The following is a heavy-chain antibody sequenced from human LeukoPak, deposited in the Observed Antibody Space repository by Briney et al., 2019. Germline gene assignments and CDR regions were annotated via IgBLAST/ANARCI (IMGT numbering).Heavy chain of an antibody. D-gene: IGHD3-10*01. V-gene: IGHV3-33*06. CDR2: IWDDGSNN. J-gene: IGHJ4*02. CDR1: GVTFSSYG. Sequence: GGSLRLSCAASGVTFSSYGMHWVRQAPGKGLEWVALIWDDGSNNYYADSVKGRFTISRDNSKNTLYLQMNSLRAEDTAVYYCAKDHSTHYYGSGTYGPRGYSDYWGREPWSPSPQ. CDR3: AKDHSTHYYGSGTYGPRGYSDY.